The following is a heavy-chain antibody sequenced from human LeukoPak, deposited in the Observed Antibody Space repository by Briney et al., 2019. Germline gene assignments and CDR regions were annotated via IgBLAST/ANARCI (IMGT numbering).Heavy chain of an antibody. CDR3: ARHEPPGARRHLDY. J-gene: IGHJ4*02. V-gene: IGHV4-59*08. Sequence: PSETLSLTCNVFGGSISSSYWSWIRQPPGKGLEWVGYIYNTGTTNYNPSLNSRVTISVDTSKNQLSLRLSSVTAADTAVYYCARHEPPGARRHLDYWGQGTLVTVSS. CDR2: IYNTGTT. D-gene: IGHD1-14*01. CDR1: GGSISSSY.